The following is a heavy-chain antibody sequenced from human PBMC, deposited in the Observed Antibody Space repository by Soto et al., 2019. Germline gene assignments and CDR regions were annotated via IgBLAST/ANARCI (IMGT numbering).Heavy chain of an antibody. CDR1: GGSISSYY. J-gene: IGHJ6*02. D-gene: IGHD5-12*01. Sequence: SETLSLTCTVSGGSISSYYLSWIRQPAGKGLEWIGRIYTSGSTNYNPSLKSRVTMSVDTSKNQFSLKLSSVTAADTAVYYCARDWPWPTFANYYYYGMDVWGQGSPVTVSS. V-gene: IGHV4-4*07. CDR3: ARDWPWPTFANYYYYGMDV. CDR2: IYTSGST.